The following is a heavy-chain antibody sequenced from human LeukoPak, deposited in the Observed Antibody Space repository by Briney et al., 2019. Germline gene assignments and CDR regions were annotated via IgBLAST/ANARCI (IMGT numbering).Heavy chain of an antibody. CDR3: ARGRYLGAMFQDH. Sequence: GGSLRLSCAASGFTFSHAWMSWVRQAPGAGLEWVSYISISDSTIYYADSVKGRSTISRDNAKNSLYLQMNNLRVEDTALYYCARGRYLGAMFQDHWDQGTLVTVSS. CDR2: ISISDSTI. CDR1: GFTFSHAW. D-gene: IGHD3-10*02. V-gene: IGHV3-11*04. J-gene: IGHJ4*02.